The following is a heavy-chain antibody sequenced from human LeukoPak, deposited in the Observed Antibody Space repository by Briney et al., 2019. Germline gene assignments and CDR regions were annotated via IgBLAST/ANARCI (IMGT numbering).Heavy chain of an antibody. D-gene: IGHD2-2*01. CDR2: INPNGGDT. CDR1: GYNFTAYF. CDR3: VRVGFTTSWSNFDY. J-gene: IGHJ4*02. V-gene: IGHV1-2*06. Sequence: ASVKVSCKAAGYNFTAYFMHWVRQAPGQGLEWMGRINPNGGDTNYAQKFQGRVTMASDTSISTAYMELNSLMSDDTAVYYCVRVGFTTSWSNFDYWGQGTLVTVSS.